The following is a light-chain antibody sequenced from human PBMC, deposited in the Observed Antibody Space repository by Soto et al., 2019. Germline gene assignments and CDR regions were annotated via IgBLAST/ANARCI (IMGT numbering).Light chain of an antibody. CDR2: AAA. CDR3: QKYDSAPWT. V-gene: IGKV1-27*01. CDR1: QGISND. J-gene: IGKJ1*01. Sequence: DIQMTQSPSSLSASVRDRVTITCRASQGISNDLAWYQQKPGKVPKLLIYAAATLQSGVPSRFSGSGSGTDFTLTISSLQPEDVATYYCQKYDSAPWTFGQGTKVEIK.